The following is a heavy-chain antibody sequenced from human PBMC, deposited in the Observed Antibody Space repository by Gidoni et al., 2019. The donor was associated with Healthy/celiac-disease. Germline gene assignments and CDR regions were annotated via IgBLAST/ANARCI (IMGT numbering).Heavy chain of an antibody. CDR1: GGTFSSYA. V-gene: IGHV1-69*01. D-gene: IGHD4-17*01. J-gene: IGHJ6*02. CDR2: IIPIFGTA. Sequence: QVQLVQSGAEVKKPGSSVKVSCKASGGTFSSYAISWVRQAPGQGLEWMGGIIPIFGTANYAQKFQGRVTITADESTSTAYMELSSLRSEDTAVYYCARDQGYGDAYYYYGMDVWGQGTTVTVSS. CDR3: ARDQGYGDAYYYYGMDV.